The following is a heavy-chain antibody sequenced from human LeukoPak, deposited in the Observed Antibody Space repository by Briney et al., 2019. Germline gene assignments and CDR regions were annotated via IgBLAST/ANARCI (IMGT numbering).Heavy chain of an antibody. D-gene: IGHD3-10*01. CDR2: ISGSGGST. CDR3: ARHLWFGELFPDAFDI. Sequence: GGSLRLSWAASGFTFSSYAMSWGRQAPGKGLEWVSAISGSGGSTYYADSVKGRFTISRDNSKNTLYLQMNSLRAEDTAVYYCARHLWFGELFPDAFDIWGQGTMVTVSS. V-gene: IGHV3-23*01. CDR1: GFTFSSYA. J-gene: IGHJ3*02.